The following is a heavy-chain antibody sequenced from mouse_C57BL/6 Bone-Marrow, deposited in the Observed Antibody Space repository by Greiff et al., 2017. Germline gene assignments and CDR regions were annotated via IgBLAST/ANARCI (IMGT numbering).Heavy chain of an antibody. CDR1: GFNIKDYY. Sequence: VQLQQSGAELVKPGASVKLSCTASGFNIKDYYMHWVKQRTEQGLEWIGRIDPEDGETKYAPQFQGKATITADTSSNTAYLQLSSLTSEDTAVYYCARRKDGYFFDYWGQGTTLTVSS. CDR3: ARRKDGYFFDY. D-gene: IGHD2-3*01. V-gene: IGHV14-2*01. CDR2: IDPEDGET. J-gene: IGHJ2*01.